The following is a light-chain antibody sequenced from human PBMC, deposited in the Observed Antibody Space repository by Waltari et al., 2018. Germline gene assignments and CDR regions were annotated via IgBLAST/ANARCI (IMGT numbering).Light chain of an antibody. Sequence: SYELTQPLSVSVALGQTATITCGGNNIGSKNVHWYQQSSGQAPVLVIYRDNNRPSGIPDRFAGSNSGNTATLTISRAQGGDEADYYCQVWDNSVVVFGGGTKLTVL. CDR2: RDN. J-gene: IGLJ3*02. CDR1: NIGSKN. CDR3: QVWDNSVVV. V-gene: IGLV3-9*01.